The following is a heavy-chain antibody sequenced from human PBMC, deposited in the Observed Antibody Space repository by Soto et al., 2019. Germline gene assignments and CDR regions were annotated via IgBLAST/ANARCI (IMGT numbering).Heavy chain of an antibody. D-gene: IGHD2-2*01. CDR1: GGTFSSYT. CDR3: AREELEDCSSTSCYRPV. V-gene: IGHV1-69*04. J-gene: IGHJ6*02. Sequence: ASVKVSCKASGGTFSSYTISWVRQAPGQGLEWMGRIIPILGIANYAQKFQGRVTITADKSTSTAYMELSSLRSEDTAVYYCAREELEDCSSTSCYRPVWGQGTTVTVSS. CDR2: IIPILGIA.